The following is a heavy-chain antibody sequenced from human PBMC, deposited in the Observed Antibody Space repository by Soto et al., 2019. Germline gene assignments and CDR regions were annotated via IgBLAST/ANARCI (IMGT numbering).Heavy chain of an antibody. CDR1: GFSLSNARMG. J-gene: IGHJ6*02. Sequence: QVTLKESGPVLVKPTETLTLTCTVSGFSLSNARMGVSWIRQPPGKALEWLAHIFSNDEKSYSTSLKSKLTIPKNTSKSQVVLNMTNMAPGDTATYFWARSAYYDFWRGRDYDYDGMYVLGQGTTDTVSS. CDR2: IFSNDEK. V-gene: IGHV2-26*01. D-gene: IGHD3-3*01. CDR3: ARSAYYDFWRGRDYDYDGMYV.